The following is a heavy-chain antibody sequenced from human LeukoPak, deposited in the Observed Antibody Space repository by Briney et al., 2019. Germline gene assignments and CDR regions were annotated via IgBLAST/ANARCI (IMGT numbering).Heavy chain of an antibody. V-gene: IGHV1-2*02. J-gene: IGHJ4*02. CDR2: INPNSGGT. CDR3: ARAHGSGSPIPDY. Sequence: GASVNVSCKASGYTFTGYYMHWVRQAPGQGLEWMGWINPNSGGTNYAEKFQGRVTMTRDTSISTAYMELSRLRSDDTAVYYCARAHGSGSPIPDYWGQGTLVTVSS. D-gene: IGHD3-10*01. CDR1: GYTFTGYY.